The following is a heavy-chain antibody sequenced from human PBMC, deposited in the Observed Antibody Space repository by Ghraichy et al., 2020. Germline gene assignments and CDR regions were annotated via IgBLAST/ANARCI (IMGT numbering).Heavy chain of an antibody. Sequence: LSLTCAASWFTVSSNYMSWVRQAPGKGLEWVSVIYSGGSTYYADSVKGRFTISRDNSKNTLYLQMNSLRAVDTAVYYCARTGEWELPGAFDIWGQGTMVTVSS. CDR2: IYSGGST. CDR1: WFTVSSNY. D-gene: IGHD1-26*01. V-gene: IGHV3-53*01. CDR3: ARTGEWELPGAFDI. J-gene: IGHJ3*02.